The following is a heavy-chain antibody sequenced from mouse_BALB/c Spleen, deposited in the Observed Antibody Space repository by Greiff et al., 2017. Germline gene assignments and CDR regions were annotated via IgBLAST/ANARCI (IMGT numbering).Heavy chain of an antibody. CDR1: GFTFNTYA. J-gene: IGHJ4*01. V-gene: IGHV10-1*02. CDR3: VRHRYDAMDY. CDR2: IRSKSNNYAT. D-gene: IGHD2-14*01. Sequence: EVQGVESGGGLVQPKGSLKLSCAASGFTFNTYAMNWVRQAPGKGLEWVARIRSKSNNYATYYADSVKDRFTISRDDSQSMLYLQMNNLKTEDTAMYYCVRHRYDAMDYWGQGTSVTVSS.